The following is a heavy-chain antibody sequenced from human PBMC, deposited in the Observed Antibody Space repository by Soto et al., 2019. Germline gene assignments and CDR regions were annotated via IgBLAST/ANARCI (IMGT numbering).Heavy chain of an antibody. CDR1: GGSISSYY. CDR3: ACVVVTSSDHRDLISV. Sequence: SENLSLTCTVSGGSISSYYWSWIRQPPEKGLEWIGYIYYSGSTNYNPSLKSRVTISVDTSKNQFSLKLSSVTAADTAVYYCACVVVTSSDHRDLISVSAQRTT. D-gene: IGHD2-21*01. V-gene: IGHV4-59*01. CDR2: IYYSGST. J-gene: IGHJ6*02.